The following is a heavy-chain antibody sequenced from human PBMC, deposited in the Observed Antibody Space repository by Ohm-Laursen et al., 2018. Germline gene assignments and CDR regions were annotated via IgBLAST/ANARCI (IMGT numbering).Heavy chain of an antibody. D-gene: IGHD6-13*01. V-gene: IGHV4-4*08. J-gene: IGHJ3*01. CDR3: ASSQSSSWYHAFDV. Sequence: TLSLTCSVSGASISSYYWTWIRQPPGKGLEWIGHFYHSGGTNNNPSFKSRVTISMDTSKNQFSLSLNSVTAADTAVYYCASSQSSSWYHAFDVWGQGTMVTVSS. CDR2: FYHSGGT. CDR1: GASISSYY.